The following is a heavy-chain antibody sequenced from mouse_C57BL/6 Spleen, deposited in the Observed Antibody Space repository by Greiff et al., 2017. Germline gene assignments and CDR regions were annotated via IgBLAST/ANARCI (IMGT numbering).Heavy chain of an antibody. Sequence: EVQLQESGPGLVKPSQSLSLTCSVTGYSITSGYYWNWIRQFPGNKLEWMGYISYDGSNNYNPSLKNRISITRDTSKNQFFLKLNSVTTEDTATYYCARGGYGSSSYYAMDYWGQGTSVTVSS. CDR2: ISYDGSN. CDR1: GYSITSGYY. CDR3: ARGGYGSSSYYAMDY. D-gene: IGHD1-1*01. V-gene: IGHV3-6*01. J-gene: IGHJ4*01.